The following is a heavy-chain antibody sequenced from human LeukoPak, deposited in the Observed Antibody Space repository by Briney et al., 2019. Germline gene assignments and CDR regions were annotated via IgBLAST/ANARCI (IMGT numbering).Heavy chain of an antibody. V-gene: IGHV5-51*01. D-gene: IGHD3-16*01. CDR3: ARRYSHTTEFDP. CDR1: GYGFSNYW. CDR2: IYPADSST. J-gene: IGHJ5*02. Sequence: GESLKISCKASGYGFSNYWIGWVRQLPGKGPEWVGFIYPADSSTRYSPSFQGQVTISADKSISTAYLQWSSLKASDTAMYYCARRYSHTTEFDPWGHGTLFTVSS.